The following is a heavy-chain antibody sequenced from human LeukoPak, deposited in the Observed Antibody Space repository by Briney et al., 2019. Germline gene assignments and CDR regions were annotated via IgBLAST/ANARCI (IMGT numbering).Heavy chain of an antibody. Sequence: PSETLTLTCTVSGDSISSLHLSWIRQPPGKGLVWIGYIYYSGSTNYNPSLKSRVTISVDTSKNQSSLMLSSVTAADTAVYYCASVSDIVVVPAETAPWGQGTLVTVSS. J-gene: IGHJ4*02. CDR3: ASVSDIVVVPAETAP. V-gene: IGHV4-59*01. CDR2: IYYSGST. CDR1: GDSISSLH. D-gene: IGHD2-2*01.